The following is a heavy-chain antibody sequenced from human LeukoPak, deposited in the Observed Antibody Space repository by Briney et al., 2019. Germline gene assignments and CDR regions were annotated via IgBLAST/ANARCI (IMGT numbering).Heavy chain of an antibody. D-gene: IGHD3-9*01. CDR3: ARVRRYFDWPTPPNFDY. CDR2: INPNSGGT. V-gene: IGHV1-2*02. Sequence: ASVKVSCKASGYTFTGYYMHWVRQAPGQGLEWMGWINPNSGGTNYAQKLQGRVTMTTDTSTSTAYTELRSLRSDDTAVYYCARVRRYFDWPTPPNFDYWGQGTLVTVSS. CDR1: GYTFTGYY. J-gene: IGHJ4*02.